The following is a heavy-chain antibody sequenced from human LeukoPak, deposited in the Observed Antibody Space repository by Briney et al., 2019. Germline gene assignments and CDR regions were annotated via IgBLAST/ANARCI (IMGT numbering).Heavy chain of an antibody. D-gene: IGHD6-6*01. V-gene: IGHV1-46*01. CDR2: INPSGGST. Sequence: PVASLKVSCKASGYTFTSYYMHWVRQAPGQGLEWMGIINPSGGSTSYAQKFQGRVTMTRDTSTRTVYIELSSMSCKHTAVYYCARDKVVSSSYFGYGGQGTLVTVSS. CDR3: ARDKVVSSSYFGY. J-gene: IGHJ4*02. CDR1: GYTFTSYY.